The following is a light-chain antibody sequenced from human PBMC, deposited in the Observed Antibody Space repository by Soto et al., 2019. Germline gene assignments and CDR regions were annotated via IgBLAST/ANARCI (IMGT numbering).Light chain of an antibody. V-gene: IGLV2-14*01. CDR3: NSYAGSNNFYV. CDR1: SSDVGGHNY. CDR2: DVS. J-gene: IGLJ1*01. Sequence: QSALTQPASVSGSPGQSITISCTGTSSDVGGHNYVSWYQQHPGKAPKLMIYDVSNRPSGVSNRFSGSKSGNTASLTISGLQAEDEADYYCNSYAGSNNFYVFGTGTKVTVL.